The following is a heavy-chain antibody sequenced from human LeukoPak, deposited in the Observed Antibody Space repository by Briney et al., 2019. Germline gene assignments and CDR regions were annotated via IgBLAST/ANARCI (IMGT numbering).Heavy chain of an antibody. Sequence: SETLSLTCAVYIGSFRGYYWSWIRQTPGKGLEWIAEINLSGTINWNPSLKRRVTISLDTSKNQFSLKLSSVTAADAAVYYCARRMENYDVLNMDAFDIWGHGTRVTVSS. D-gene: IGHD3-9*01. CDR3: ARRMENYDVLNMDAFDI. CDR1: IGSFRGYY. CDR2: INLSGTI. J-gene: IGHJ3*02. V-gene: IGHV4-34*01.